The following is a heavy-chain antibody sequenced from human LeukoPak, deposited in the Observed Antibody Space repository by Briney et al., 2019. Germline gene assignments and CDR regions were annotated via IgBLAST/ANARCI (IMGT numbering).Heavy chain of an antibody. CDR2: IYYSGST. CDR1: GGSISSSSYY. J-gene: IGHJ4*02. V-gene: IGHV4-39*07. Sequence: SETLSLTCTVSGGSISSSSYYWGWIRQPPGKGLEWIGSIYYSGSTNYNPSLKSRVTISVDTSKNQFSLKLSSVTAADTAVYYCARDRRDGYNYRYYFDYWGQGTLVTVSS. CDR3: ARDRRDGYNYRYYFDY. D-gene: IGHD5-24*01.